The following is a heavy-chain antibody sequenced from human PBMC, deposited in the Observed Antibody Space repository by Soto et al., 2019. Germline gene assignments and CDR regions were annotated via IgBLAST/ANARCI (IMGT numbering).Heavy chain of an antibody. J-gene: IGHJ4*02. D-gene: IGHD5-12*01. Sequence: QVQLVQSGAEVKKPGSSVKVSCKASGGTFSSYTISWVRQAPGQGLEWMGRIIPILGIANYAQKFQGRVTITADQSTSTAYMELSSLRSEDTAVYYCAREPSRGYSGYDRPDFDYWGQGTLVTVSS. CDR3: AREPSRGYSGYDRPDFDY. CDR2: IIPILGIA. V-gene: IGHV1-69*08. CDR1: GGTFSSYT.